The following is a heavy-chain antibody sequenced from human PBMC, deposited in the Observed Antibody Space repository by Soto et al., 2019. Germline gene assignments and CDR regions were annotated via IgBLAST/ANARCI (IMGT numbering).Heavy chain of an antibody. D-gene: IGHD3-16*02. CDR3: ARGRIYDYVWGSSRYHFAY. CDR1: GFTFSSYE. CDR2: LNSYGNII. Sequence: GGSLRLSCTASGFTFSSYEMNWVRQAPGKGLEWISYLNSYGNIINYADSVRGRFTISRDSAKNSLYLQMNSLRAEDTAVYYCARGRIYDYVWGSSRYHFAYWGQGTLVTVSS. V-gene: IGHV3-48*03. J-gene: IGHJ4*02.